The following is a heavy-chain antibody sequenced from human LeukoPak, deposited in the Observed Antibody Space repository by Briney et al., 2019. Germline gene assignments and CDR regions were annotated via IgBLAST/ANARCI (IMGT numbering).Heavy chain of an antibody. CDR1: GFTFGDYA. Sequence: PGGSLRLSCTASGFTFGDYAMSWVRQAPGKGPEWVGFIRSKAYGGTTEYAASVKGRFTISRDDSKSIAYLQMNSLKTEDTAVYYCTREDFDPWGQGTLVTVSS. CDR2: IRSKAYGGTT. CDR3: TREDFDP. V-gene: IGHV3-49*04. J-gene: IGHJ5*02.